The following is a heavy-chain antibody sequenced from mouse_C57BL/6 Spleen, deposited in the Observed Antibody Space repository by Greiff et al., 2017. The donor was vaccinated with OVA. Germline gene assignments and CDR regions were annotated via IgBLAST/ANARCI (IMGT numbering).Heavy chain of an antibody. CDR1: GFTFSDAW. V-gene: IGHV6-6*01. CDR3: TRVQLRLRYAMDY. J-gene: IGHJ4*01. D-gene: IGHD3-2*02. Sequence: EVHLVESGGGLVQPGGSMKLSCAASGFTFSDAWMDWVRQSPEKGLEWVAELRNKANNHATDYAESVKGRFTISRDDSKSSVYLQMNSLRAEDTGIYYCTRVQLRLRYAMDYWGQGTSVTVSS. CDR2: LRNKANNHAT.